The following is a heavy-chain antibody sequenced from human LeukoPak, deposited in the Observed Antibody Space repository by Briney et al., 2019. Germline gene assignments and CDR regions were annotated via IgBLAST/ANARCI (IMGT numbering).Heavy chain of an antibody. D-gene: IGHD5-18*01. J-gene: IGHJ4*02. V-gene: IGHV3-23*01. CDR2: ISGSGGST. CDR3: ATRYSYGQPDY. Sequence: PGGSLRLSCAASGFTFSSYAMSWVRQAPGKGLEWVSAISGSGGSTYYADSVKGRFTISRDNAKNSLYLRMNSLRAEDTAVYYCATRYSYGQPDYWGQGTLVTVSS. CDR1: GFTFSSYA.